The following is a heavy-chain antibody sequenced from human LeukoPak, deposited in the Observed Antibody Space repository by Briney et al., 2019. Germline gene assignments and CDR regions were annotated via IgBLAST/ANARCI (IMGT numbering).Heavy chain of an antibody. CDR1: GYSFTSYW. J-gene: IGHJ4*02. V-gene: IGHV5-51*01. Sequence: GESLKISCKGSGYSFTSYWIGWVRQMPGKGLEWMGIIYPGDSDTRYSPSFQGQVTISADKSISTAYLQWSSLKASDTAMYYCARSGDSSSWHGREGFDYWGQGTLVTVSS. CDR2: IYPGDSDT. CDR3: ARSGDSSSWHGREGFDY. D-gene: IGHD6-13*01.